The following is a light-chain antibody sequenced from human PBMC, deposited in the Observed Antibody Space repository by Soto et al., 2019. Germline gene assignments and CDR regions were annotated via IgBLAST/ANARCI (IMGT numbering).Light chain of an antibody. Sequence: IVFTQSPGTLSWSPGERTTLSCRASQSISRYLAWYQQKPGQGPRLLIYGASSRATGTPDRFSGSGSGTDFTLTINRLEPEDFALYYCQQYGSSPPTFGQGTKVDI. V-gene: IGKV3-20*01. CDR2: GAS. CDR1: QSISRY. J-gene: IGKJ1*01. CDR3: QQYGSSPPT.